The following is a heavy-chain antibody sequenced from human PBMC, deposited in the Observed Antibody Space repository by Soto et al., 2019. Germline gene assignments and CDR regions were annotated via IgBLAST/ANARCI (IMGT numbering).Heavy chain of an antibody. Sequence: EVQLLESGGGLVQPGGSLRLSCAASGFTFSNFAMYWVRQAPGKGLEWVSSISRTGGAAHYADSVNGRFTISRDNSKNSLFRQMDSLRAEETAVYYCAKAYDYIWWSSPRELDYWGQGTLVTVSS. CDR2: ISRTGGAA. CDR1: GFTFSNFA. J-gene: IGHJ4*02. V-gene: IGHV3-23*01. D-gene: IGHD3-16*01. CDR3: AKAYDYIWWSSPRELDY.